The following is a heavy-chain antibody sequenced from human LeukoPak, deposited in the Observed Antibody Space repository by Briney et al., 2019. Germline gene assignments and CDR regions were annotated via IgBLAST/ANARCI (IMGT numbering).Heavy chain of an antibody. CDR2: IYYSGST. Sequence: PSETLSLTCTVSGGSISSSSYYWGWIRQPPGKGLEWIGSIYYSGSTYYNPSLKSRVTISVDTSKNQFSLKLSAVTAADTAVYYCARRTLHSRGWNGDPWREGRLVTVSS. V-gene: IGHV4-39*01. CDR1: GGSISSSSYY. D-gene: IGHD6-19*01. J-gene: IGHJ5*02. CDR3: ARRTLHSRGWNGDP.